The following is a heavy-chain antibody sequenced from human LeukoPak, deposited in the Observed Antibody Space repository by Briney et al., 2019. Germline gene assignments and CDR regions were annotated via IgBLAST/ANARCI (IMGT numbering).Heavy chain of an antibody. CDR3: ARGPYYYDSSGYSSIGYFDY. Sequence: SETLSLTCAVSGGSISGGGYSWSWIRQPPGKGLEWIGYIYHSGSTYYNPSLKSRVTISVDRSKDQFSLKLSSVTAADTAVYYCARGPYYYDSSGYSSIGYFDYWGQGTLVTVSS. D-gene: IGHD3-22*01. CDR1: GGSISGGGYS. V-gene: IGHV4-30-2*01. J-gene: IGHJ4*02. CDR2: IYHSGST.